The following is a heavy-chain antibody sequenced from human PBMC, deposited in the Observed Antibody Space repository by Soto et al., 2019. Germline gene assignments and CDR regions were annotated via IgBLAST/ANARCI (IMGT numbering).Heavy chain of an antibody. D-gene: IGHD3-10*01. CDR2: IVVGSGNT. J-gene: IGHJ6*02. Sequence: SVKVSCKASGFTFTSSAMQWVRQARGQRLEWIGWIVVGSGNTNYAQKFQERVTITRDMSTSTAYMELSSLRSEDTVVYYCAAGYRLEKFGELGFYYYGMDVWG. CDR1: GFTFTSSA. V-gene: IGHV1-58*02. CDR3: AAGYRLEKFGELGFYYYGMDV.